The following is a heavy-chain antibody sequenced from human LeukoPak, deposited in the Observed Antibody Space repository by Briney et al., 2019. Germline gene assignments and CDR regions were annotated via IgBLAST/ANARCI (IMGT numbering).Heavy chain of an antibody. Sequence: PSETLSLTCTVSGDSISSSSYYWGWIRQPPGKGLEWIAYIYYSGSTNYNPSLKSRVTISVDTSKNQFSLKLSSVTAADTAVYYCARRYGSGSSGTFDYWGQGTLVTVSS. D-gene: IGHD3-10*01. J-gene: IGHJ4*02. CDR2: IYYSGST. CDR1: GDSISSSSYY. CDR3: ARRYGSGSSGTFDY. V-gene: IGHV4-61*05.